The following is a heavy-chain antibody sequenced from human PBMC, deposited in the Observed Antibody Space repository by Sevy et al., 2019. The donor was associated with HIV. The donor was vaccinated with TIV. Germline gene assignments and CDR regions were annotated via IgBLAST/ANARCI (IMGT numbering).Heavy chain of an antibody. V-gene: IGHV1-46*01. D-gene: IGHD6-6*01. J-gene: IGHJ5*02. CDR1: GYTFTSYY. Sequence: ASVKVSCKASGYTFTSYYMHWVRQAPGQGLEWMGIINPSGGSTSYAQKFQGIVTMTRDTSTSTVYMELSSLRSEDTAVYYCARVLVSSSFSFGGWFDPWGQGTLVTVSS. CDR3: ARVLVSSSFSFGGWFDP. CDR2: INPSGGST.